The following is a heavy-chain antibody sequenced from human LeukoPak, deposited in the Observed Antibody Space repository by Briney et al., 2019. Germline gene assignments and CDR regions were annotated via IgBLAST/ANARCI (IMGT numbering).Heavy chain of an antibody. CDR1: GFTFSSYA. J-gene: IGHJ6*02. D-gene: IGHD2/OR15-2a*01. V-gene: IGHV3-23*01. CDR3: AKVGTTAGPYYYYGMDV. Sequence: GGSLRLSCAASGFTFSSYAMSWVRQAPGKGLEWVSAISGSGGSTYYADSVKGRFTISRDNSKNTLYLQMNSLRAEHTAVYYCAKVGTTAGPYYYYGMDVWGQGTTVTVSS. CDR2: ISGSGGST.